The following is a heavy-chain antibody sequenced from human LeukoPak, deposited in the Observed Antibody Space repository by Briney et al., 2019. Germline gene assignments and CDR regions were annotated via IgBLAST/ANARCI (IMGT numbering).Heavy chain of an antibody. CDR1: GFTFSSYS. Sequence: GRSLRLSCAASGFTFSSYSMNWVRQAPGKGLEWVSSISSSSSYIYYADSVKGRFTISRDNAKNSLYLQMNSLRAEDTAVYYCARGEVDCSSTSCYLRYYYYMDVWGKGTTVTVSS. J-gene: IGHJ6*03. D-gene: IGHD2-2*01. CDR2: ISSSSSYI. CDR3: ARGEVDCSSTSCYLRYYYYMDV. V-gene: IGHV3-21*01.